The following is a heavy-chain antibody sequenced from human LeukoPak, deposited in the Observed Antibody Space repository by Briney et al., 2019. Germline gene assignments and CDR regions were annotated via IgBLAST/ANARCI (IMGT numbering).Heavy chain of an antibody. CDR2: ISAYNANT. CDR3: VGATCCSLYAFDI. CDR1: GYTFTSYG. J-gene: IGHJ3*02. Sequence: ASVKVSCKASGYTFTSYGISWVRQAPGQGLEWMGWISAYNANTNYAQKLQGRVTMTTDTSTSTAYMELRSLRSDDTAVYYCVGATCCSLYAFDIWGQGTMVTVSS. D-gene: IGHD2-15*01. V-gene: IGHV1-18*04.